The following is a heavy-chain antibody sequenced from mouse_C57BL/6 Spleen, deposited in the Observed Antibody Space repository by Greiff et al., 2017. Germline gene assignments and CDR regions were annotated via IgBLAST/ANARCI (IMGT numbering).Heavy chain of an antibody. J-gene: IGHJ1*03. CDR1: GYTFTSYW. V-gene: IGHV1-53*01. Sequence: QVQLQQSGTELVKPGASVKLSCKASGYTFTSYWMHWVKQRPGQGLEWIGNINPSNGGTNYNEKFKSKATLTVDKSSSTAYMQLSSLTSEDSAVYYCAKKGPERYWYFDVWGTGTTVTVSS. CDR2: INPSNGGT. CDR3: AKKGPERYWYFDV.